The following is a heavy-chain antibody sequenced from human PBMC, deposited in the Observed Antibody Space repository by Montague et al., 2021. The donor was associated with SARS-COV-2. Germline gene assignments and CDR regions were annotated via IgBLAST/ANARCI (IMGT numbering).Heavy chain of an antibody. Sequence: SETLSLTCAVYGGSFSGYYWSWIRQPPEKGLEWIGEINQSGRTNNNPSLKSRVIISVDTSKNQFSLKLSSVTAADTAVYYCARRGSSVWGVTFSAELDYWGQGILVIVSS. CDR3: ARRGSSVWGVTFSAELDY. V-gene: IGHV4-34*01. D-gene: IGHD3-10*01. CDR2: INQSGRT. CDR1: GGSFSGYY. J-gene: IGHJ4*02.